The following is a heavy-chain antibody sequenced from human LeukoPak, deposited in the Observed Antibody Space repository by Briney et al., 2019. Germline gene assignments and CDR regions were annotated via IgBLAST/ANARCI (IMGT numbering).Heavy chain of an antibody. CDR1: GDSINNNNYY. CDR2: IYYSGST. CDR3: ARANSGYDPTPFDY. D-gene: IGHD5-12*01. V-gene: IGHV4-39*07. Sequence: SETLSLTCTVSGDSINNNNYYWGWIRQPPGKGLEWIGNIYYSGSTYYNPSLKSRVTISVDTSKNQFSLKLSSVTAADTAVYYCARANSGYDPTPFDYWGQGTLVTVSS. J-gene: IGHJ4*02.